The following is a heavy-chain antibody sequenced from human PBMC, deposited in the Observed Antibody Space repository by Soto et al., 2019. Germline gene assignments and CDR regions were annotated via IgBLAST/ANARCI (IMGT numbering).Heavy chain of an antibody. CDR2: IYYSGST. J-gene: IGHJ4*02. D-gene: IGHD2-2*01. V-gene: IGHV4-59*08. CDR3: AKHGDCSSTSCYFDY. CDR1: GGSISSYY. Sequence: SETLSLTCTVSGGSISSYYWSWIRQPPGKGLEWIGYIYYSGSTNYNPSLKSRVTISVDTSKNQFSLYLQMNSLRAEDTAVYYCAKHGDCSSTSCYFDYWAQGTLVTVSS.